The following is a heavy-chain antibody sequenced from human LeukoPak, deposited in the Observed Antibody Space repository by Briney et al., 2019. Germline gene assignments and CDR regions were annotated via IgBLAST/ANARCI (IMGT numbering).Heavy chain of an antibody. V-gene: IGHV3-30*04. CDR3: ARVQVAVVVVAGFDY. CDR1: GFTFSSYA. D-gene: IGHD2-15*01. CDR2: ISYDGSNK. Sequence: GGSLRLSCAASGFTFSSYAMHWVRQAPGKGLEWVAVISYDGSNKYYADSVKGRFTISRDNSKNALYLQMNSLRAEDTAVYYCARVQVAVVVVAGFDYWGQGTLVAVSS. J-gene: IGHJ4*02.